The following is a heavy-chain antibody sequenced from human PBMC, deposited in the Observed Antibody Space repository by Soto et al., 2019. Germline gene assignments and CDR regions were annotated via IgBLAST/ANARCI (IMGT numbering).Heavy chain of an antibody. Sequence: QVQLVQSGAEVKKPGSSVNVSCKASGGTFNTFAISWVRQAPGQGLEYLGGIVPILGPAFYAQRFQGRVTITADKSTNTAYLELSSLISEDTAVYYCARAAKRDLDSWGQGTQVTVSS. J-gene: IGHJ4*02. V-gene: IGHV1-69*06. CDR3: ARAAKRDLDS. CDR1: GGTFNTFA. CDR2: IVPILGPA.